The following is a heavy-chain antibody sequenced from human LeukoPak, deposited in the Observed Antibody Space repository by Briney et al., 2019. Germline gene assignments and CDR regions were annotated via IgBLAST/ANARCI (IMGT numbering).Heavy chain of an antibody. CDR3: ARDSVLTTFDY. D-gene: IGHD4-17*01. J-gene: IGHJ4*02. V-gene: IGHV1-2*02. CDR2: INPNSGGS. Sequence: ASVKVSCKASGYTFTDYYMHWVRQAPGQGLEWMGWINPNSGGSNYAQKFQGRVTMTRDMSISTAYMELSRLRSDDTAVYYCARDSVLTTFDYWGQGTLVSVSS. CDR1: GYTFTDYY.